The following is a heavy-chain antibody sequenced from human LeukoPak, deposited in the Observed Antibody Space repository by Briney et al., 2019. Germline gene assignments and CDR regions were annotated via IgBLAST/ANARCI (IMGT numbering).Heavy chain of an antibody. Sequence: GGSLRLSCAASGFTFSSYWMSWVRQAPGKGLEGVANIKQDGSEKYYVDSVKGRFTISRDNAKNSLYLQMNGLRAEDTAVYYCARDLGIDYYYYMDVWGKGTTVTVSS. CDR3: ARDLGIDYYYYMDV. CDR2: IKQDGSEK. J-gene: IGHJ6*03. V-gene: IGHV3-7*01. CDR1: GFTFSSYW.